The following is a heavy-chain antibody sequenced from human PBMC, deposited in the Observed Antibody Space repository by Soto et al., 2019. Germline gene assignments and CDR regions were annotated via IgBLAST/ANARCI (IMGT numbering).Heavy chain of an antibody. CDR2: ISGGASDK. CDR3: VREDWQGFDH. V-gene: IGHV3-7*01. D-gene: IGHD2-21*01. J-gene: IGHJ4*02. Sequence: EVQLVESGGGLVQPGGSLRLSCETSGFMFSAYWMSWVRQDPRKGLEWVATISGGASDKFYVDSVKGRFTISRDDAKNSLYLQMNSLRDEDTAVYYCVREDWQGFDHWGQGTLVTVSS. CDR1: GFMFSAYW.